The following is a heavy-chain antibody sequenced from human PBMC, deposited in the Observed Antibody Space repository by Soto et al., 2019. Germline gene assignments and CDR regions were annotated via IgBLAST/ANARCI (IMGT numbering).Heavy chain of an antibody. CDR1: GFTLSNHD. D-gene: IGHD3-10*01. CDR2: IGIGGDT. CDR3: ARGPGSPRYYNGMDV. Sequence: PGGSLRLSCAASGFTLSNHDMYWVRQATGKSLEWVSAIGIGGDTYYPASVKGRFTISRQNAKNSLHLQMNNLRAGDTAVYYCARGPGSPRYYNGMDVWGQGTTVTVSS. J-gene: IGHJ6*02. V-gene: IGHV3-13*01.